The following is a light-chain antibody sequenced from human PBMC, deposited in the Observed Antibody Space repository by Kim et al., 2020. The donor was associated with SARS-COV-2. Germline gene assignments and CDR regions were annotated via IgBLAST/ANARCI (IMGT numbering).Light chain of an antibody. CDR1: QSVLYSSNNENY. Sequence: DIVMTQSPDSLAVSLGERATINCKSSQSVLYSSNNENYLAWYQQKPGQPPKLLIYWASTRESGVPDRFSGSGSGTDFTLTISSLQADDVAVYYCQQYYSTPPTFGQGTKLEI. J-gene: IGKJ2*01. CDR3: QQYYSTPPT. CDR2: WAS. V-gene: IGKV4-1*01.